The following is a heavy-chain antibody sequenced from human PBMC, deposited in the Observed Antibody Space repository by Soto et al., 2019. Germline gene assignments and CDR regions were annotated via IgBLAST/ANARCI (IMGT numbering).Heavy chain of an antibody. CDR1: GGSFSGYY. D-gene: IGHD2-2*01. V-gene: IGHV4-34*01. J-gene: IGHJ6*03. CDR3: ARGGETIVAVPAANPLYYYYMDV. Sequence: SSETLSLTCAVYGGSFSGYYWSWIRQPPGKGLEWIGEINHSGSTNYNPSLKSRVTISVDTSKNQFSLKLTSVTAADTAVYYCARGGETIVAVPAANPLYYYYMDVWAKGTTVTVSS. CDR2: INHSGST.